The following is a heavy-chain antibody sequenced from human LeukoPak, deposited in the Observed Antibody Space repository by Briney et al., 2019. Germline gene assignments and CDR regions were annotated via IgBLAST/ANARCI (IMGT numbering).Heavy chain of an antibody. J-gene: IGHJ4*02. D-gene: IGHD2-15*01. CDR1: GFTFSSYW. CDR2: IKQDGSER. Sequence: PGGSLRLSCAAPGFTFSSYWMSWVRQAPGKRLEWVANIKQDGSERYYVDSVKGRFTISRDNAKNSLYLQMNSLRDEDTAVYYCARGPSGGNGFSYWGQGTLVTVSS. CDR3: ARGPSGGNGFSY. V-gene: IGHV3-7*04.